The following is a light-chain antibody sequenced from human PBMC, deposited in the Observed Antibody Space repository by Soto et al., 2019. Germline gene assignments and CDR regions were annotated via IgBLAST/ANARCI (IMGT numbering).Light chain of an antibody. CDR1: SSDVGGYNY. J-gene: IGLJ2*01. CDR3: SSYTSSNTVI. CDR2: DVS. V-gene: IGLV2-14*03. Sequence: QPVLTQPASVSGSPGQSISISCTGTSSDVGGYNYVSWYQQHPGKAPKIIIYDVSDRPSGVSNRFSGSKSGNTASLTISGLQAEDEADYYCSSYTSSNTVIFGGGTKLTVL.